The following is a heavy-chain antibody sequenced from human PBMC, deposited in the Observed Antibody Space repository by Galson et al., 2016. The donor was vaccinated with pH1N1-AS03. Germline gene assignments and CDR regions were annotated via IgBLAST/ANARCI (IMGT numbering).Heavy chain of an antibody. D-gene: IGHD6-19*01. CDR1: GFTLSNYW. V-gene: IGHV3-74*01. Sequence: SLRLSCAASGFTLSNYWMHWVRQVPGRGLMWVSGIKSGGGDTRYADSVKGRFIISRGDAKNTLYLQMNSLRAEDTALYYCARDPDPNNIGWYYFDNWGQGILVTVSS. J-gene: IGHJ4*02. CDR3: ARDPDPNNIGWYYFDN. CDR2: IKSGGGDT.